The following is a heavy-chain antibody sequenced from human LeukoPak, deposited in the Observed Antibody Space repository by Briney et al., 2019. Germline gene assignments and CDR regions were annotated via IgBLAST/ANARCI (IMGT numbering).Heavy chain of an antibody. CDR3: ARDGLRWLQNPPTS. Sequence: RPGGSLRLSCAASGFTFSRYAMNWVRQAPGKGLEWVSYISSSGSTIYYADSVKGRFTISRDNAKNSLYLQMNSLRAEDTAVYYCARDGLRWLQNPPTSWGQGTLVTVSS. CDR1: GFTFSRYA. V-gene: IGHV3-48*04. D-gene: IGHD5-24*01. J-gene: IGHJ5*02. CDR2: ISSSGSTI.